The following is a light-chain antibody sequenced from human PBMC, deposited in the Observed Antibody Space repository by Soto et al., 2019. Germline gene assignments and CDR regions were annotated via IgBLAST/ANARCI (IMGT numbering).Light chain of an antibody. Sequence: EIVMTQSPATLSVSPGERATLSCRASQSVSSSYLAWYQQKPGQAPRLLIYGASSRATGIPDRFSGSGSGTDFTLTIRRLEPEDFAVYYCKQYGSSLWTFGQGTKVDIK. V-gene: IGKV3-20*01. CDR2: GAS. J-gene: IGKJ1*01. CDR1: QSVSSSY. CDR3: KQYGSSLWT.